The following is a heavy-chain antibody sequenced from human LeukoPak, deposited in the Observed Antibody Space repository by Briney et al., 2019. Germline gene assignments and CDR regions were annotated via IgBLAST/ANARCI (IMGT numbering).Heavy chain of an antibody. D-gene: IGHD6-6*01. CDR2: ISGSSSYI. V-gene: IGHV3-21*01. J-gene: IGHJ5*02. Sequence: GGSLRLSCAASAFTFSGYDMNWGRQAPGKGLEWVSSISGSSSYIYYADSMKGRFTISRDNGKNSLYLQMNSLRAEDTAVYFCARGSSNVAARNNWFDPWGQGTLVTVSS. CDR1: AFTFSGYD. CDR3: ARGSSNVAARNNWFDP.